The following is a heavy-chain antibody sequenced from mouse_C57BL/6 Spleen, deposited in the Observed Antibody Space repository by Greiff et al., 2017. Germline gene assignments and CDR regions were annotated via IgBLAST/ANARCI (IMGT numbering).Heavy chain of an antibody. J-gene: IGHJ3*01. Sequence: VKLVESGAELVKPGASVQLSCKASGYTFTSYWMHWVKQRPGQGLEWIGMIHPNSGSTNYNEKFKSKATLTVDKSSSTAYMQLSSLTSEDSAVYYCARGGLDGYYGAYWGQGSLVTVSA. D-gene: IGHD2-3*01. CDR2: IHPNSGST. CDR3: ARGGLDGYYGAY. CDR1: GYTFTSYW. V-gene: IGHV1-64*01.